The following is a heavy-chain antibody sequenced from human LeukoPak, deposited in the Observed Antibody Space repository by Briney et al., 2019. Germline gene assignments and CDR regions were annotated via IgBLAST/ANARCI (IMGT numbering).Heavy chain of an antibody. CDR2: INPNSGGT. CDR3: ARDLSAYNWGSRDAFDI. CDR1: GYTFTGYY. D-gene: IGHD7-27*01. V-gene: IGHV1-2*02. Sequence: GASVKVSCKASGYTFTGYYMHWVRQAPGQGLEWMGWINPNSGGTNYAQKFQGRVTMTRDTSISTAYMELSRLRSDDTAAYYCARDLSAYNWGSRDAFDIWGQGTMVTVSS. J-gene: IGHJ3*02.